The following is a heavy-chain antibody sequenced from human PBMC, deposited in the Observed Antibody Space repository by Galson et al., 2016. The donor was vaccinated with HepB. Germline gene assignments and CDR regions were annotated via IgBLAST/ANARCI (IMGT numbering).Heavy chain of an antibody. CDR3: ARDFRMPFDVSHGVDV. CDR1: DFTVRTFW. Sequence: SLRLSCAVSDFTVRTFWMHWVRQGPGKGLEWVSRIKSDGTGIEYVDSVKGRFTISLDTSKKQFSLTLTSVTSADTAVYYCARDFRMPFDVSHGVDVWGKGTAVTVSS. V-gene: IGHV3-74*03. J-gene: IGHJ6*04. D-gene: IGHD2-15*01. CDR2: IKSDGTGI.